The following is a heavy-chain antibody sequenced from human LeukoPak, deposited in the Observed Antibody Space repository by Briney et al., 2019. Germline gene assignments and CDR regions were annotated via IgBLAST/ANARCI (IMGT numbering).Heavy chain of an antibody. CDR1: GFTFSGYT. D-gene: IGHD6-13*01. V-gene: IGHV3-30-3*01. J-gene: IGHJ4*02. CDR3: AREQGRIAAAGNYLSSGY. Sequence: GGSLRLSCAACGFTFSGYTMHCVRQAPGKGLEWVAVISSDGSSMYYADSVKGRFTISRDNSKNTLYLQMNSLRTEDTAVYYCAREQGRIAAAGNYLSSGYWGQGTLVTVSS. CDR2: ISSDGSSM.